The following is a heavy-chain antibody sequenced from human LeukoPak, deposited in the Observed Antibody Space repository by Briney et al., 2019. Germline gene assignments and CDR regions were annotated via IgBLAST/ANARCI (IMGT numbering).Heavy chain of an antibody. J-gene: IGHJ3*02. CDR1: GFTFSSYS. Sequence: KTGGSLRLSCAASGFTFSSYSMDWVRQAPGKGLEWVSSISSRSNYIYYAGSVKGRFTISRDNAKNSLYLQMNSLRAEGTAVYYCVGGIAARPGPRLDIWGQGTMVTVSS. CDR3: VGGIAARPGPRLDI. V-gene: IGHV3-21*01. D-gene: IGHD6-6*01. CDR2: ISSRSNYI.